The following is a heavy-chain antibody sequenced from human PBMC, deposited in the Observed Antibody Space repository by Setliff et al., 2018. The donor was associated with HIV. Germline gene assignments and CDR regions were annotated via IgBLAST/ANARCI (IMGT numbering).Heavy chain of an antibody. CDR1: GSSVTNNY. J-gene: IGHJ4*02. CDR2: VHSSGST. V-gene: IGHV4-59*02. Sequence: PSETLSLTCTVSGSSVTNNYWSWIRQAPGKGLEWLGYVHSSGSTNYNPSLKSRVTMSVDTSKNQLSLKVASVTAADTALYFCASQYCSAGSCFSDYWGQGTMVTVSS. CDR3: ASQYCSAGSCFSDY. D-gene: IGHD2-15*01.